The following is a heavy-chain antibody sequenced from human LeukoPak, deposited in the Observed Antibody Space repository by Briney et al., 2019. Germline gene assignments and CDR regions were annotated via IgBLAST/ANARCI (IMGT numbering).Heavy chain of an antibody. CDR1: GYTFTSYG. CDR2: ISAYNGNT. J-gene: IGHJ6*03. Sequence: ASVKVSCKASGYTFTSYGISWVRQAPGQGLEWMGLISAYNGNTNYAQKLQGRVTMTTDTSTSTAYMELRSLRSDDTAVYYCERESVLYRNPDYYYYMDVWGKGTTVTVSS. CDR3: ERESVLYRNPDYYYYMDV. V-gene: IGHV1-18*01. D-gene: IGHD2-8*01.